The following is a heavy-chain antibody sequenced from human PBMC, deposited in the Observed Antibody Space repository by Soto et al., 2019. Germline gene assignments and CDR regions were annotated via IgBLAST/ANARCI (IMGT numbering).Heavy chain of an antibody. CDR2: IRSRSGTT. CDR1: GFSFSKAW. Sequence: EVQLVESGGGLVKPGGSLRLSCAASGFSFSKAWMNWVRQAPGKGLEWVGRIRSRSGTTDYAAPVKGRFTISREDSKYLMYLQMNSLKVEDTAVYFCTTSGNPNIVDHWGQGTLVIVSS. CDR3: TTSGNPNIVDH. J-gene: IGHJ4*02. V-gene: IGHV3-15*07.